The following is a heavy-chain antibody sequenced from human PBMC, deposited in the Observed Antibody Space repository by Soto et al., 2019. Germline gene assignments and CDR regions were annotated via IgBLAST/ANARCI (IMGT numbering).Heavy chain of an antibody. J-gene: IGHJ3*02. V-gene: IGHV3-11*01. CDR3: ARDLRYSSSWYAYAFDI. CDR2: ISSSGSTI. Sequence: VQLVESGGGLVQPGGSLRLSCAASGFTFSDYYMSWIRQAPGKGLEWVSYISSSGSTIYYADSVKGRFTISRDNAKNSLYLQMNSLRAEDTAVYYCARDLRYSSSWYAYAFDIWGQGTMVTVSS. CDR1: GFTFSDYY. D-gene: IGHD6-13*01.